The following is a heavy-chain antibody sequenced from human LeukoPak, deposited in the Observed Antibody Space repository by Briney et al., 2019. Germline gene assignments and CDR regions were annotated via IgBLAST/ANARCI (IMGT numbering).Heavy chain of an antibody. D-gene: IGHD3-10*01. Sequence: GGSLRLSCAASGFTFSTYAMHWVRQAPGKGLEWVAVIAYDGSNKFYADSVKGRFTISRDNSRNTLYLQMNRLRAEDTAVYYCARDALGLYYYGGHGTLVTVSS. CDR2: IAYDGSNK. J-gene: IGHJ4*01. CDR3: ARDALGLYYY. CDR1: GFTFSTYA. V-gene: IGHV3-30*04.